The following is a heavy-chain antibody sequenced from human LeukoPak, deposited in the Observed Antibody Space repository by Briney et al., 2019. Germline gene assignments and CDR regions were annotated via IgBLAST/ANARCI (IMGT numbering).Heavy chain of an antibody. D-gene: IGHD3-16*02. J-gene: IGHJ4*02. CDR1: GGSFSGYY. V-gene: IGHV4-34*01. CDR2: INHSGST. CDR3: ARDRGWGSYPEGY. Sequence: SETLSLTCAVYGGSFSGYYWSWIRQPPGKGLEWIGEINHSGSTNYNPSLKSRVTISVDTSKNQFSLKLSSVTAADTAVYYCARDRGWGSYPEGYWGQGTLVTVSS.